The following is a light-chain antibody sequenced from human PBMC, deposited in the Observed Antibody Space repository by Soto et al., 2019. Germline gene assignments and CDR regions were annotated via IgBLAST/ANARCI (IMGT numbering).Light chain of an antibody. CDR3: QQYNDWPSIT. Sequence: EIVMTQSPATLSVSPGERATLSCRASQSVSSYLAWYQQRPGQAPRLLIYGASTRATGVPASFSGSGSGTEFTLTISSLQAEDFAVYYCQQYNDWPSITFGQGTRLEIK. J-gene: IGKJ5*01. V-gene: IGKV3-15*01. CDR1: QSVSSY. CDR2: GAS.